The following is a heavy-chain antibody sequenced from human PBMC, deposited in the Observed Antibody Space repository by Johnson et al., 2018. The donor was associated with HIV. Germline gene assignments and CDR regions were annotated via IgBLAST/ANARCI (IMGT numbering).Heavy chain of an antibody. CDR2: ISYDGSNK. D-gene: IGHD3-22*01. Sequence: QVQLVESGGGVVQPGRSLRLSCAASGFTFSSYAMHWVRQAPGKGLEWVAVISYDGSNKYYADSVKGRFTISRDNSKNTLYLQMNSLRAEDTAVYYCARDVAGIYDTSGYLTRPRAFDVWGQGTMVTVSS. V-gene: IGHV3-30*04. CDR3: ARDVAGIYDTSGYLTRPRAFDV. CDR1: GFTFSSYA. J-gene: IGHJ3*01.